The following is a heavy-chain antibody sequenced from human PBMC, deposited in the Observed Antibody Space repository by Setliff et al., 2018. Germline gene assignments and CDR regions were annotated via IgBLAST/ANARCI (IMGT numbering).Heavy chain of an antibody. Sequence: ASVKVSCKVSGYTLTELSMHWVRQAPGKGLEWMGGFDPEDGETIYAQKFQGRVTMTEDTSTDTAYMELSSLRSEDTAVYYCATGVLLWFGELGNALDIWGQGTMVTVSS. CDR3: ATGVLLWFGELGNALDI. V-gene: IGHV1-24*01. CDR1: GYTLTELS. D-gene: IGHD3-10*01. J-gene: IGHJ3*02. CDR2: FDPEDGET.